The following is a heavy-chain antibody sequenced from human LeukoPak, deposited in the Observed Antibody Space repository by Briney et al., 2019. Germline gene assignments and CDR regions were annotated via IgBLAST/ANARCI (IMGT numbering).Heavy chain of an antibody. D-gene: IGHD4-17*01. Sequence: GGSLRLSCAASGFTFSNYGMHWVRQAPGKGLEWGGRIKSKTGGGTTDYAAPVKGRFTISRDDSNHTLYLQMNSLKTEDTAVYYCTTDSSPFADDYGDYEDYWGQGTLVTVSS. CDR1: GFTFSNYG. CDR3: TTDSSPFADDYGDYEDY. J-gene: IGHJ4*02. V-gene: IGHV3-15*01. CDR2: IKSKTGGGTT.